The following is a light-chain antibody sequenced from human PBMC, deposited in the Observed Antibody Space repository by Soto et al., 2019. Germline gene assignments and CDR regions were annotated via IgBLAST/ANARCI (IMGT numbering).Light chain of an antibody. V-gene: IGKV3-20*01. Sequence: EVVLTQYPGTLSLSPGERATLSCGASQSVSSSYLAWFQHKPGQSPRLLIYGASSRATGIPDRFSGRGSATDFTLAISRLEPEDFEVYYCQQYGSSLWTFGQGTMVDIK. CDR1: QSVSSSY. CDR2: GAS. J-gene: IGKJ1*01. CDR3: QQYGSSLWT.